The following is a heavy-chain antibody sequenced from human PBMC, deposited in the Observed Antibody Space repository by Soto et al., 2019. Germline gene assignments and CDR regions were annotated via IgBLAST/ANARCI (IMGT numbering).Heavy chain of an antibody. CDR1: GFTFSSYS. CDR3: ARGDIAVAGSRHDY. Sequence: GGSLRLSCAASGFTFSSYSMNWVRQAPGKGLEWVSSISSSSSYIYYADSVKGRFTISRDNAKNSLYLQMNSLRAEDTAVYYCARGDIAVAGSRHDYWGQGTLVTVSS. D-gene: IGHD6-19*01. J-gene: IGHJ4*02. CDR2: ISSSSSYI. V-gene: IGHV3-21*01.